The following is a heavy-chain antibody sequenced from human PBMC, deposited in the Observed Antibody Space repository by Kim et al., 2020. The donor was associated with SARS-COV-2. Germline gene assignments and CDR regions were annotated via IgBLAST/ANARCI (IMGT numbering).Heavy chain of an antibody. CDR2: IYYSGST. CDR1: GGSISSSSYY. CDR3: ATVTTPYYFDY. J-gene: IGHJ4*02. V-gene: IGHV4-39*01. Sequence: SETLSLTCTVSGGSISSSSYYWGWIRQPPGKGLEWIGSIYYSGSTYYNPSLKSRVTISVDTSKNQFSLKLSSVTAADTAVYYCATVTTPYYFDYWGQGTLVTVSS. D-gene: IGHD4-17*01.